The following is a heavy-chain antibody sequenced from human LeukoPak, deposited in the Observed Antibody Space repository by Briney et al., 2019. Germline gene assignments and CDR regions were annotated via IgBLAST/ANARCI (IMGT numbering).Heavy chain of an antibody. V-gene: IGHV4-59*12. J-gene: IGHJ4*02. D-gene: IGHD3-10*01. CDR1: GVSISSDY. CDR3: ARVGEQLYYFDY. Sequence: SETLSLTCTVSGVSISSDYWSSIRLPPGKGLEWIGYIYYSGSTYYNPSLKSRVTISVDTSKNQFSLKLSSVTAADTAVYYCARVGEQLYYFDYWGQGTLVTVSS. CDR2: IYYSGST.